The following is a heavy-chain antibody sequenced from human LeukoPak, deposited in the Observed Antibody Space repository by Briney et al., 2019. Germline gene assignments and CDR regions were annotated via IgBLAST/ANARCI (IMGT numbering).Heavy chain of an antibody. Sequence: SVKVSCKASGGTFSSYAISWVRQAPGQGLEWMGRIIPILGIANYAQKFQGRVTITADKSTSTAYMELSSLRSEDTAVYYCATRGPTIADGMDVWGQGTTVTVSS. V-gene: IGHV1-69*04. CDR3: ATRGPTIADGMDV. CDR2: IIPILGIA. J-gene: IGHJ6*02. CDR1: GGTFSSYA. D-gene: IGHD5-12*01.